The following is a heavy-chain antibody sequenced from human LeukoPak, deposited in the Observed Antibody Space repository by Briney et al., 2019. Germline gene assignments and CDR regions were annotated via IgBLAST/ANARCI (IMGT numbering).Heavy chain of an antibody. D-gene: IGHD2-21*01. Sequence: GGSLRLSCAASGLIFKNYAMTWLRQAPGKGLEWVSSISSSSSYIYYADSVKGRFTISRDNAKNSLYLQMNSLRAEDTAVYYGARLTDWAHDYWGQGTLVTVSS. J-gene: IGHJ4*02. CDR2: ISSSSSYI. CDR3: ARLTDWAHDY. CDR1: GLIFKNYA. V-gene: IGHV3-21*01.